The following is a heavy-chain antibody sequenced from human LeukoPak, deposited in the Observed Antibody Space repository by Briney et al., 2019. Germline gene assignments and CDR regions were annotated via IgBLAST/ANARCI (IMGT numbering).Heavy chain of an antibody. CDR1: GGTFSSYA. J-gene: IGHJ5*02. D-gene: IGHD2-15*01. Sequence: VASVTVSCKASGGTFSSYAISWVRQAPGQGLEWMGGIIPIFGTANYAQKFQGRVTITADESTSTAYMELSSLRSEDTAVYYCARSHFNCSGGSCYVFNWFDPWGQGTLVTVSS. CDR3: ARSHFNCSGGSCYVFNWFDP. V-gene: IGHV1-69*13. CDR2: IIPIFGTA.